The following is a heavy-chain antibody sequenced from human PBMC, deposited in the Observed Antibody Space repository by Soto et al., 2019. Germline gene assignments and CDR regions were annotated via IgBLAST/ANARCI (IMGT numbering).Heavy chain of an antibody. CDR3: VILAAPGY. Sequence: PGGSLRLSCSASGYTFGTYAMHWVRQAPGKGLEYVSAISSNGGSTYYADSVKGRFTISRDSSRNTLYLQMSSLTAEDTAVYYCVILAAPGYWGQGTLVTVPQ. D-gene: IGHD6-25*01. J-gene: IGHJ4*02. CDR1: GYTFGTYA. V-gene: IGHV3-64D*08. CDR2: ISSNGGST.